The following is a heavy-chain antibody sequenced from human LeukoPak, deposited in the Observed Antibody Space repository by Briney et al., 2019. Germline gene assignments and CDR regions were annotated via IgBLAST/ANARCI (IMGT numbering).Heavy chain of an antibody. CDR3: EKTLESYGDSSTGH. CDR1: GFTFSSYA. CDR2: ISGSGGRA. J-gene: IGHJ4*02. V-gene: IGHV3-23*01. D-gene: IGHD4-17*01. Sequence: GGSLRLSCAASGFTFSSYAMNWVRQAPGKELEWVSAISGSGGRANYADSVKGRFTISRDNSKNTLYLQMSSVRAEDTAVYYCEKTLESYGDSSTGHWGQGTLVTVSS.